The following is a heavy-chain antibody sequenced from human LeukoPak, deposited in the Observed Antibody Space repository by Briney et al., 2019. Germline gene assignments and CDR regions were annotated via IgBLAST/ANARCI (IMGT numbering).Heavy chain of an antibody. CDR3: ARGDTVTSYLDY. Sequence: PGGSLRLSCAASGFTFSSYAMSWVRQAPGKGLEWVSAISGSGGSTYYADSVKGRFTISRDNSKNTLYLQMNSLRAEDTAVYYCARGDTVTSYLDYWGQGTLVTVSS. J-gene: IGHJ4*02. D-gene: IGHD4-17*01. CDR1: GFTFSSYA. CDR2: ISGSGGST. V-gene: IGHV3-23*01.